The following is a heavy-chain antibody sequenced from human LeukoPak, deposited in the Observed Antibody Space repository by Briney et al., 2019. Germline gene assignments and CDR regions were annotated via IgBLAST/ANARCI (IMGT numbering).Heavy chain of an antibody. CDR1: GFTVSSNY. CDR2: IFTSGGT. J-gene: IGHJ6*03. Sequence: PGGSLRLSCVASGFTVSSNYISWVRQAPGKGLEWVSVIFTSGGTDYADSVRGRFTISRDNSKNTLYLQMNNLKVEDTAVYYCAREGAAAGIGDYYYYMDVWGKGTTVTISS. V-gene: IGHV3-53*05. D-gene: IGHD6-13*01. CDR3: AREGAAAGIGDYYYYMDV.